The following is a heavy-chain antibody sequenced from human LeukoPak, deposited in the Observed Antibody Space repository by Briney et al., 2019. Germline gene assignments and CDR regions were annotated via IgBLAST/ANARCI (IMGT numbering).Heavy chain of an antibody. Sequence: SETLSLTCTVSGGSISSYYWGCIRQAPGKGLEWIGYIYYSGSTNYNPSLKSRVTISVDTSKNQFSLKLSSVTAADTAVYYCARHSSGGRPFDYWGQGTLVPVSS. CDR3: ARHSSGGRPFDY. J-gene: IGHJ4*02. CDR2: IYYSGST. D-gene: IGHD4-23*01. V-gene: IGHV4-59*08. CDR1: GGSISSYY.